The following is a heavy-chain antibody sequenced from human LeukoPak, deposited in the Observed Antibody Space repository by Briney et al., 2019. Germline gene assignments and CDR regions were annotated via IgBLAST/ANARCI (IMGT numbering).Heavy chain of an antibody. V-gene: IGHV4-39*01. D-gene: IGHD1-1*01. CDR1: GGSISSSSYY. Sequence: PSETLSLTCTVSGGSISSSSYYWGWIRQPPGKGLEWIGSIYYSGSTYHNPSLKSRVTISVDTSKNQFSLKLTSVTAADTAVYYCARRRITGTTFDYWGQGTLVTVSS. J-gene: IGHJ4*02. CDR3: ARRRITGTTFDY. CDR2: IYYSGST.